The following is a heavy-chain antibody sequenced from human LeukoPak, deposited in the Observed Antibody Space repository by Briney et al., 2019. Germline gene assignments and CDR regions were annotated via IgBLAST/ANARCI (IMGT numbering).Heavy chain of an antibody. D-gene: IGHD3-22*01. CDR3: AKSLGNYYDSSGYFRYYFDY. CDR1: GFTFGSYA. V-gene: IGHV3-23*01. Sequence: PGGSLRLSCAASGFTFGSYAMSWVRQAPGKGLEWVSAISGSGGSTYYADSVKGRFTISRDNSKNTLYLQMNSLRAEDTAVYYCAKSLGNYYDSSGYFRYYFDYWGQGTLVTVSS. CDR2: ISGSGGST. J-gene: IGHJ4*02.